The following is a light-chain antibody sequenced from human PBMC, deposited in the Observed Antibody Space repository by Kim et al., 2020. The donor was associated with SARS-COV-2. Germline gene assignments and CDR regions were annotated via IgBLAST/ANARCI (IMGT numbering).Light chain of an antibody. J-gene: IGKJ1*01. CDR1: QSVSSSY. CDR3: RQYGRT. Sequence: LSLSTGKRATISCRASQSVSSSYLAWYQQKPGQAPRLLIYGASSRATGIPDRFSGSGSGTDFTLTISRLETEDFAVYYCRQYGRTFGQGTKVDIK. CDR2: GAS. V-gene: IGKV3-20*01.